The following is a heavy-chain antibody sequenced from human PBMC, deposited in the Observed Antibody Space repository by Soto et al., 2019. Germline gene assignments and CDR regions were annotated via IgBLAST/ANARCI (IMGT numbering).Heavy chain of an antibody. V-gene: IGHV3-33*01. CDR1: GFTFNNYA. CDR3: ARSRGSNPEH. J-gene: IGHJ4*02. D-gene: IGHD2-21*01. CDR2: IWYDGRDT. Sequence: QVQLVESGGGVVQPGRSLRLSCAASGFTFNNYAMHWVRQAPGKGLEWVALIWYDGRDTYYGDSVKGRFTISRDNSKNTVDLQMNSLRSEDTAVYYCARSRGSNPEHWGQGTQVTVSS.